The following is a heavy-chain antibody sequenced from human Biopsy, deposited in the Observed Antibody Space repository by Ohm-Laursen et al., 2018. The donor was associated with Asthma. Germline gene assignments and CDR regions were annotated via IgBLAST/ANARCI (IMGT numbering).Heavy chain of an antibody. CDR3: TRHNDY. CDR1: GFPLSSSGAN. Sequence: TQTLTLTFSFSGFPLSSSGANVHWIRQPPGKALEWLARIDWEEDKFYSTSLRTRLTISKGSSEDQVVLTMTNMGPVDTATYYCTRHNDYWGPGILVTVSS. J-gene: IGHJ4*02. D-gene: IGHD1-14*01. CDR2: IDWEEDK. V-gene: IGHV2-70*04.